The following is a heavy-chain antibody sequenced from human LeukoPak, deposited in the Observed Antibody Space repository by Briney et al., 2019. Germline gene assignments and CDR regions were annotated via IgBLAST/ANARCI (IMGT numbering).Heavy chain of an antibody. CDR2: IYYTGNT. J-gene: IGHJ4*02. CDR3: ARGARVYARTPFDY. Sequence: PSETLSLTCTVSGGSISNYYWNWIRQPPGKGLEWIGYIYYTGNTNYNPSLKSRVTISVDTSKNQFSLKLSSVTAADTAVYYCARGARVYARTPFDYWGQGTLVTVSS. V-gene: IGHV4-59*12. D-gene: IGHD2-8*01. CDR1: GGSISNYY.